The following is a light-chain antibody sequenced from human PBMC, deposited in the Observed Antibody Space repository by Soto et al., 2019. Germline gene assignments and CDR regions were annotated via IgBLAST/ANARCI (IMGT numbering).Light chain of an antibody. Sequence: DFQMTQSPSSLSASVGDRVTITCRASQSISTYLNWYQQKPGKAPKLLIYAASSLQSGVPSRFSGSGSGTDFTLTISSLQPEDFATYYCQQSYSTSRTFGGGTKVEIK. CDR3: QQSYSTSRT. V-gene: IGKV1-39*01. J-gene: IGKJ4*01. CDR1: QSISTY. CDR2: AAS.